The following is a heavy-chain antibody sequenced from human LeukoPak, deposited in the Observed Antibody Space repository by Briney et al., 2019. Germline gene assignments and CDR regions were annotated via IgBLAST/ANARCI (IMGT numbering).Heavy chain of an antibody. D-gene: IGHD3/OR15-3a*01. CDR3: AKEGGYDFWSGYYPDY. Sequence: GGSLRLSCAASGFTFSSYAMSWVRQTPGKGLEWVSAISGSGGSTYYADSVKGRFTISRDNSKNTLYLQMNSLRAEDTAVYYCAKEGGYDFWSGYYPDYWGQGTLVTVSS. J-gene: IGHJ4*02. V-gene: IGHV3-23*01. CDR1: GFTFSSYA. CDR2: ISGSGGST.